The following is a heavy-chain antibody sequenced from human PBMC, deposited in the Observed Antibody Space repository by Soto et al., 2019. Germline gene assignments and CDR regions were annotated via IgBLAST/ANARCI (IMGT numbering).Heavy chain of an antibody. J-gene: IGHJ6*02. CDR2: ISPYNGDT. V-gene: IGHV1-18*01. D-gene: IGHD2-15*01. CDR3: ARGGCCDSYYYGMDI. CDR1: GYTFTTYG. Sequence: QVQLVQSGAEVKKPGASVQVSCKASGYTFTTYGDSWVRQAPGQGLEWMGWISPYNGDTNYAQKLQGRVTVTTHTTTSTAYMELRSLRYDDTAVDYCARGGCCDSYYYGMDIWGQGTTVTVSS.